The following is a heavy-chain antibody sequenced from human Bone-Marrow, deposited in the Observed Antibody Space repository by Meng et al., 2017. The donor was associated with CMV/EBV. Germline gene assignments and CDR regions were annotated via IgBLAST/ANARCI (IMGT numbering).Heavy chain of an antibody. V-gene: IGHV4-34*01. D-gene: IGHD2-2*01. CDR2: INHSGST. CDR3: ARVSGDIVVVPAYV. J-gene: IGHJ4*02. Sequence: SETLSLTCAVYGGSFSGYYWSWIRQPPGKGLEWIGEINHSGSTNYNPSLKSRVTISVDTSKNQFSLKLSSVTAADTAVYYCARVSGDIVVVPAYVWGQGTLVTFSS. CDR1: GGSFSGYY.